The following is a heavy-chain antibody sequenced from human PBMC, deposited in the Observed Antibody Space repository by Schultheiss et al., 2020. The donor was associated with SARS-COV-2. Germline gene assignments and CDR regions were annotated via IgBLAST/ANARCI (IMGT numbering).Heavy chain of an antibody. CDR2: INSDGSST. D-gene: IGHD5-24*01. CDR1: GFTFSSYA. CDR3: AREMATISGAFDI. J-gene: IGHJ3*02. V-gene: IGHV3-74*01. Sequence: GGSLRLSCAASGFTFSSYAMHWVRQAPGKGLVWVSRINSDGSSTSYADSVKGRFTISRDNAKNTLYLQMNSLRAEDTAVYYCAREMATISGAFDIWGQGTMVTVSS.